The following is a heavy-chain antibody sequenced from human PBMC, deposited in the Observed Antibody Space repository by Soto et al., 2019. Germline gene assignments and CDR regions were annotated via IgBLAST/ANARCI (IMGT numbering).Heavy chain of an antibody. Sequence: QVQLVQSGDEVKKPGSSVKVSCKASGSTFSSYAISWVRQAPGQGLEWMGGIIPISGTANYAQKFQGRVTITADESTSTAYMELSSLRSEDTAVYYCARSQGSSTSLEIYYYYYYGMDVWGQGTTVTVS. CDR3: ARSQGSSTSLEIYYYYYYGMDV. D-gene: IGHD2-2*01. J-gene: IGHJ6*02. CDR1: GSTFSSYA. CDR2: IIPISGTA. V-gene: IGHV1-69*01.